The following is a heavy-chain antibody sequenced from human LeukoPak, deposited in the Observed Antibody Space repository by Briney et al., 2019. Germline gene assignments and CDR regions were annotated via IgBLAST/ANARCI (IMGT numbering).Heavy chain of an antibody. Sequence: ASVKVSCKASGYTFTNYDISWVRQAPGQGLEWMGWISAYNGNTNYAQKLQGRVTMTTDTSTSTAYMELRSLRSDDTAVYYCARDRRSSHGGSCYGYWGQGTLVTVSS. CDR2: ISAYNGNT. J-gene: IGHJ4*02. CDR1: GYTFTNYD. V-gene: IGHV1-18*01. CDR3: ARDRRSSHGGSCYGY. D-gene: IGHD2-15*01.